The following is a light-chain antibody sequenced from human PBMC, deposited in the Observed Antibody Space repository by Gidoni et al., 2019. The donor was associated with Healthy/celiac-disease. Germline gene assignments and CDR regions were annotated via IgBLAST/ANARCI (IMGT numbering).Light chain of an antibody. CDR2: DAS. Sequence: SASVGXRVTXTCQASQDISNYLNWYQQKPGKAPKLLIYDASNLETGVPSRFSGSGXGTDXTFTIXILQPXDIATYYCQXYDNLPITFGQGTRLEIK. CDR3: QXYDNLPIT. CDR1: QDISNY. V-gene: IGKV1-33*01. J-gene: IGKJ5*01.